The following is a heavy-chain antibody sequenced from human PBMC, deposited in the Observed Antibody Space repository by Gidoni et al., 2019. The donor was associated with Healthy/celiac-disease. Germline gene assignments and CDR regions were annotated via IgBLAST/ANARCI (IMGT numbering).Heavy chain of an antibody. D-gene: IGHD3-16*01. J-gene: IGHJ4*02. CDR1: GGSISSYY. CDR3: ARHGGRWLQNFDY. CDR2: IYYSGST. Sequence: QVQLQESGPGLVKPSETLSLTCTVSGGSISSYYWSWIRQPPGKGLEWIGYIYYSGSTNYNPSLKSRVTISVDTSKNQFSLKLSSVTAADTAVYYCARHGGRWLQNFDYWGQGTLVTVSS. V-gene: IGHV4-59*08.